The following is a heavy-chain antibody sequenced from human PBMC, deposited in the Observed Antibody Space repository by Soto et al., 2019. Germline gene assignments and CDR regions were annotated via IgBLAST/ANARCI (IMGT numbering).Heavy chain of an antibody. D-gene: IGHD6-13*01. CDR2: IYYSGST. CDR3: ARDRSSPFRNYYYYYGMDV. V-gene: IGHV4-61*01. J-gene: IGHJ6*02. CDR1: GGSVSSGSYY. Sequence: QVQLQESGPGLVKPSETLSLTCTVSGGSVSSGSYYWSWIRQPPGKGLEGIGYIYYSGSTNYNPSLKSRVTISVDTSKNQFSLKLSSVTAADTAVYYCARDRSSPFRNYYYYYGMDVWGQGTTVTVSS.